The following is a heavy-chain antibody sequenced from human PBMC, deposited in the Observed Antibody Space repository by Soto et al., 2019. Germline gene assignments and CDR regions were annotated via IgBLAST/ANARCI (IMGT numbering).Heavy chain of an antibody. D-gene: IGHD5-12*01. CDR2: TIPLLNVA. V-gene: IGHV1-69*08. Sequence: QVQLVQSGAEVKMPGSSVKVSCKASGGTISTSTFTWVRQAPGQGLEWMGRTIPLLNVADYAQDFQGRLTITADKSTNTTYMELTSLTSKDTAVYFCARDSPIGSTFSGYDAIDSWGQGTLVTVSS. CDR3: ARDSPIGSTFSGYDAIDS. CDR1: GGTISTST. J-gene: IGHJ4*02.